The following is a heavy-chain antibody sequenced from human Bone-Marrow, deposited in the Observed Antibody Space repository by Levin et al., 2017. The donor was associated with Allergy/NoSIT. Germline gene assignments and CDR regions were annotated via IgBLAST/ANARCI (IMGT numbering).Heavy chain of an antibody. CDR1: GYTLTDKY. CDR2: INPNSGGT. D-gene: IGHD6-19*01. J-gene: IGHJ4*02. CDR3: AREAASSGWYDKLDY. V-gene: IGHV1-2*02. Sequence: VASVKVSCKASGYTLTDKYIHWMRQAPGQGLEWMGWINPNSGGTSYAQSFQDRVTLTRDTSTSTAYMEVTSLTYDDTAVYFCAREAASSGWYDKLDYWGQGTLVTVSS.